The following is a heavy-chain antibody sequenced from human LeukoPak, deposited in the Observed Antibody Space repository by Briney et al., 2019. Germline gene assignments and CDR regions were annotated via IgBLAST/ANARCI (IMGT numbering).Heavy chain of an antibody. CDR1: GFTFSSHA. J-gene: IGHJ4*02. V-gene: IGHV3-23*01. CDR2: LGGSGYNT. CDR3: AKDPYGTRYFDY. D-gene: IGHD2-2*01. Sequence: GGSLRLSCAASGFTFSSHALSWVRQAPGKGLEWVSSLGGSGYNTYYADSVKGRFTISRDNSKNTVYLQVNSLRAEDTAVYYCAKDPYGTRYFDYWGQGTLVTVSS.